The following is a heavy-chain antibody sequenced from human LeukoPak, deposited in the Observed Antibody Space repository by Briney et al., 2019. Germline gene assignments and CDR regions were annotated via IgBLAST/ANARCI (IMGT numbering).Heavy chain of an antibody. CDR1: GYTSTSYA. D-gene: IGHD6-6*01. J-gene: IGHJ4*02. CDR2: INAGNGNT. CDR3: AREEDSSSSWSDY. Sequence: GASVKVSCKASGYTSTSYAMHWVRQAPGQRLEWMGWINAGNGNTKYSQKFQGRVTITRDTSASTAYMELSSLGSEDTAVYYCAREEDSSSSWSDYWGQGTLVTVSS. V-gene: IGHV1-3*01.